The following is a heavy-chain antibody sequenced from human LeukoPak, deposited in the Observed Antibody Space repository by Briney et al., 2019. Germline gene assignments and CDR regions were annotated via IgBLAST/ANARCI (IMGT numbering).Heavy chain of an antibody. Sequence: ASVKVSCKVSGYTLTELSMHWVRQAPGKGLEWMGGFDPEDGETFYAQKFQGRVTMTKDTSTDTAYMELSSLRSEDTAVYYCARGSSYYFDYWGQGTLVTVSS. CDR3: ARGSSYYFDY. V-gene: IGHV1-24*01. CDR2: FDPEDGET. D-gene: IGHD6-6*01. J-gene: IGHJ4*02. CDR1: GYTLTELS.